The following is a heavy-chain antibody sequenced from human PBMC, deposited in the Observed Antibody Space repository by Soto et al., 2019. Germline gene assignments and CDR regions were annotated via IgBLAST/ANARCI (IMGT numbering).Heavy chain of an antibody. CDR2: ISTYSGDT. J-gene: IGHJ5*02. Sequence: QVHLVQPGVEVKTPGASVKVSCQASGYTFFTYDISWVRQAPGQGLEWMGWISTYSGDTKYAQKFQCRVTMTTDTSTTTAYLELRSLRSADTAVYYCARHHGPTTSENWFDPWGQGTLVTVSS. D-gene: IGHD5-12*01. CDR1: GYTFFTYD. CDR3: ARHHGPTTSENWFDP. V-gene: IGHV1-18*01.